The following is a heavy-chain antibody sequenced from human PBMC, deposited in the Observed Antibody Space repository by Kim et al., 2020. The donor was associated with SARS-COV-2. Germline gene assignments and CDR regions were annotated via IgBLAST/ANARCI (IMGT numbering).Heavy chain of an antibody. J-gene: IGHJ6*02. CDR1: GFTFSSYG. Sequence: GGSLRLSCAASGFTFSSYGMHWVRQAPGKGLEWVAVISYDGSNKYYADSVKGRFTISRDNSKNTLYLQMNSLRAEDTAVYYCARDGSYYGSGSYYNVLDVWGQGTTVTVSS. D-gene: IGHD3-10*01. V-gene: IGHV3-33*05. CDR3: ARDGSYYGSGSYYNVLDV. CDR2: ISYDGSNK.